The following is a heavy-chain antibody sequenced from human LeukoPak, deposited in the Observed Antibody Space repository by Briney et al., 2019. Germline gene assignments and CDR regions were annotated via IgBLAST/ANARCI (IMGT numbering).Heavy chain of an antibody. CDR1: GDSMSNYY. J-gene: IGHJ4*02. CDR2: ISDRGST. V-gene: IGHV4-59*01. D-gene: IGHD2-15*01. CDR3: ARDVCSGGTCYLDY. Sequence: SETLSLTCSVSGDSMSNYYWTWIRQPPGKALESIGYISDRGSTYYSPSLKSRATISADTSKNQISLKLTSVTAADTAVYYCARDVCSGGTCYLDYWGRGTLVSVSS.